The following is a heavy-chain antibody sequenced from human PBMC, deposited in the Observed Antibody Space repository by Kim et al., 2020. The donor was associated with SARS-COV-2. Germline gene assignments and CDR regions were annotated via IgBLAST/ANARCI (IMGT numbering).Heavy chain of an antibody. J-gene: IGHJ6*03. CDR1: GYSFTNYW. CDR3: ARCRGYYYYYMDV. D-gene: IGHD2-15*01. CDR2: IYPGDSDT. Sequence: GESLKISCKGSGYSFTNYWIGWVRQMPGKGLEWMGIIYPGDSDTRYSPSFQGQVTISADKSISTAYLQWSSLKASDTAVYYCARCRGYYYYYMDVWGKGTTVTVSS. V-gene: IGHV5-51*01.